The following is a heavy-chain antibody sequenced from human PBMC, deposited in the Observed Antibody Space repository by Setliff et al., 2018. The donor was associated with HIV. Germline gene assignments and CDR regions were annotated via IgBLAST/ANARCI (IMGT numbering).Heavy chain of an antibody. CDR1: GFTFSSYS. CDR3: ARGQGAYSGYDYDY. J-gene: IGHJ4*02. CDR2: ISSSSSYI. Sequence: GSLRLSCAASGFTFSSYSMNWVRQAPGKGLEWVSSISSSSSYIYYADSVKGRFTISRDNAKNSRYLQMNSLRAEDTAVYYCARGQGAYSGYDYDYRGQGTLVTVSS. D-gene: IGHD5-12*01. V-gene: IGHV3-21*01.